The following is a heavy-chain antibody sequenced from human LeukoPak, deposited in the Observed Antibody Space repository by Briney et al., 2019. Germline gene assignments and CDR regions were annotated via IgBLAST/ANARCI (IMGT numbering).Heavy chain of an antibody. D-gene: IGHD2-15*01. CDR3: ARDTTLGYCSGGSCWPFDY. J-gene: IGHJ4*02. Sequence: GGSLRLSCAASGFTFSSYRMNWVRQAPGKGLEWVSSISSSSSYIYYADSVKGRFTISRDNAKNSLYLQMNSLRAEDTAVYYCARDTTLGYCSGGSCWPFDYWGQGTLVTVSS. CDR2: ISSSSSYI. V-gene: IGHV3-21*01. CDR1: GFTFSSYR.